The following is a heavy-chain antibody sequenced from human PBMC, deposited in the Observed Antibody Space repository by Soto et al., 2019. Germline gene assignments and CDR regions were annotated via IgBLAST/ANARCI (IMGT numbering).Heavy chain of an antibody. D-gene: IGHD6-13*01. J-gene: IGHJ4*02. CDR3: AKVSSSWYAGFFDL. CDR2: LSDSGDSI. V-gene: IGHV3-23*01. CDR1: GFTFSSHA. Sequence: PGGSLRLSRAASGFTFSSHAMTWVRQAPGKGLEWVSGLSDSGDSIYYADSVKGRFTIYRDNSMNTLYLQMNTLRVEDTAVYYCAKVSSSWYAGFFDLWGQGTLVTVSS.